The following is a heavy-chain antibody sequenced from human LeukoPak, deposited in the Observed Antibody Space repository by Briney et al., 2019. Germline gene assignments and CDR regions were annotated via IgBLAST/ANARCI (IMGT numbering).Heavy chain of an antibody. V-gene: IGHV1-18*01. CDR3: ARDSYSSGWYVPHYFDY. J-gene: IGHJ4*02. CDR2: ISAYNGNT. Sequence: ASVTVSCKASGYTFTSYGISWVRQAPGQGLEWMGWISAYNGNTNYAQKLQGRVTMTTDTSTSTAYMELRSLRSDDTAVYYCARDSYSSGWYVPHYFDYWGQGTLVTVSS. D-gene: IGHD6-19*01. CDR1: GYTFTSYG.